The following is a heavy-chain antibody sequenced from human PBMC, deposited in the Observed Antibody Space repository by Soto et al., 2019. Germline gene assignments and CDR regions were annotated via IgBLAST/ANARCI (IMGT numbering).Heavy chain of an antibody. V-gene: IGHV4-59*01. D-gene: IGHD3-22*01. J-gene: IGHJ4*02. CDR3: ARDRGESRDYYHFDY. CDR2: TYYSGGT. CDR1: GGSISSYY. Sequence: QVQLQESGPGLVKPSETLSLTCTVSGGSISSYYWTWIRQPPGKGLEWIGYTYYSGGTNYNPSLKSRVTISVDTSKNQFSLKRSSVTAADTAVYYCARDRGESRDYYHFDYWGQGTLVAVSS.